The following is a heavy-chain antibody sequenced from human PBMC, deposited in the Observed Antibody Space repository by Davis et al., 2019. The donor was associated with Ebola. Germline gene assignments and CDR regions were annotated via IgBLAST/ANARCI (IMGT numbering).Heavy chain of an antibody. CDR1: GFTFSNAW. J-gene: IGHJ6*03. D-gene: IGHD2-2*01. CDR2: IKSKTDGGTT. V-gene: IGHV3-15*01. Sequence: GESLKISCAASGFTFSNAWMSWVRQAPGKGLEWVGRIKSKTDGGTTDYAAPVKGRFTISRDDSKNTLYLQMNSLKTEDTAVYYCTTDSMDLARPDIVVVPAATLYYYYYMDVWGKGTTVTVSS. CDR3: TTDSMDLARPDIVVVPAATLYYYYYMDV.